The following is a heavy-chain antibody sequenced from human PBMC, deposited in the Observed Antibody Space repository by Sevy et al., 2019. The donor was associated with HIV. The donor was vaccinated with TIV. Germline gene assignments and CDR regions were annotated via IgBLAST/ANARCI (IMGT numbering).Heavy chain of an antibody. CDR3: ARTQIRSGYYYRPFDY. Sequence: GGSLRLSCAASGFTFSSYAMHWVRQAPGKGLEWVAVISYDGSNKYYADSVKGRFTISRDNSKNTLYLQMKSLRAEDTAVYYCARTQIRSGYYYRPFDYWGQGTLVTVSS. CDR1: GFTFSSYA. J-gene: IGHJ4*02. D-gene: IGHD3-22*01. CDR2: ISYDGSNK. V-gene: IGHV3-30*04.